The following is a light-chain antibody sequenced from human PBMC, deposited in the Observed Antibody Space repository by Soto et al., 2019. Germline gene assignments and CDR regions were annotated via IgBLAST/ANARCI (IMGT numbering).Light chain of an antibody. J-gene: IGLJ3*02. Sequence: QSALTQPASVSGSPGQSLSISCTGNSSDVGKYKFVSWYQQHPGKAPKLIIYEATKWPSGVSNRFSGSKSGNTASLTISGLQAEDEADYYCCSHAGSGTLVFGGGTQLTVL. CDR2: EAT. V-gene: IGLV2-23*01. CDR3: CSHAGSGTLV. CDR1: SSDVGKYKF.